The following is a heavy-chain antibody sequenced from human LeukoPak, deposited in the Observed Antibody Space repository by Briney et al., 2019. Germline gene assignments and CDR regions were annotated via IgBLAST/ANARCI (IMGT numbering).Heavy chain of an antibody. CDR1: GYPFTSYG. CDR2: ISAYNGNT. D-gene: IGHD3-22*01. CDR3: ARDYYDQPNWFDP. V-gene: IGHV1-18*01. J-gene: IGHJ5*02. Sequence: ASVKVSCKASGYPFTSYGISWVRQAPGQGLEWMGWISAYNGNTNSAQNLQGRVTMTTDTSTTTAYMELRSLRSDDTAVYYCARDYYDQPNWFDPWGQGTLVTVSS.